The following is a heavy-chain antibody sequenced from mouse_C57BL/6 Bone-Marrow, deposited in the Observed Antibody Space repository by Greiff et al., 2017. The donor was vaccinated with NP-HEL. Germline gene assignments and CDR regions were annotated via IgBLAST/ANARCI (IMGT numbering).Heavy chain of an antibody. J-gene: IGHJ3*01. CDR3: ARSGYYVGFAY. CDR2: ISSGSSTI. CDR1: GFTFSDYG. D-gene: IGHD2-3*01. Sequence: EVQLQESGGGLVKPGGSLKLSCAASGFTFSDYGMHWVRQAPEKGLEWVAYISSGSSTIYYADTVKGRFTISRDNAKNTLFLQMTSLRSEDTAMYYCARSGYYVGFAYWGQGTLVTVSA. V-gene: IGHV5-17*01.